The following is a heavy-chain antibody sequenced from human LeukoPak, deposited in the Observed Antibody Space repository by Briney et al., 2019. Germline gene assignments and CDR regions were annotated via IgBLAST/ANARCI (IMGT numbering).Heavy chain of an antibody. V-gene: IGHV1-18*01. CDR1: GYTFTSYG. CDR3: ARQITMIEEGAFDI. D-gene: IGHD3-22*01. CDR2: ISAYNGNT. Sequence: ASVKVSCKASGYTFTSYGISWVRQAPGQGLEWMGWISAYNGNTNYAQKLQGRVTMTRDTSISTAYMELSRLRSDDTAVYYCARQITMIEEGAFDIWGQGTMVTVSS. J-gene: IGHJ3*02.